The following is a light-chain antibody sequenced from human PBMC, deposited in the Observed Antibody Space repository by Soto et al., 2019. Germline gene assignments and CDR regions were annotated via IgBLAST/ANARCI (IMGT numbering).Light chain of an antibody. CDR3: QQYSSSPLT. V-gene: IGKV3-20*01. CDR1: QSVSSSY. J-gene: IGKJ4*01. CDR2: GAS. Sequence: EIVLTQSPGTLSLSPGERATLSCRASQSVSSSYLAWYQQKPGQAPRLLIYGASSRATGIPDRFSGSGSGTDFTLTISRLEPEDFVLYYCQQYSSSPLTFGGGTKVELK.